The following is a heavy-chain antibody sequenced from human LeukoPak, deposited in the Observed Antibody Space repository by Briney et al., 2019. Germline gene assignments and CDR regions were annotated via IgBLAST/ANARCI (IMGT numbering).Heavy chain of an antibody. J-gene: IGHJ4*02. CDR2: INRGGGT. CDR3: ASNYDSRGYYPYY. Sequence: GSLDPPCAASGFPVRSNYLSRVRQAPGKGPGGVSVINRGGGTYYADSVKGRFTISRDNSKNTLYLQMNSLRAEDTAVYYCASNYDSRGYYPYYWGQGTLVTVSS. CDR1: GFPVRSNY. D-gene: IGHD3-22*01. V-gene: IGHV3-53*01.